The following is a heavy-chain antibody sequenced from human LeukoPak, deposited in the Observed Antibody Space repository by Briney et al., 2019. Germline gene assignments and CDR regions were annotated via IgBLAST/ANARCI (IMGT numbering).Heavy chain of an antibody. J-gene: IGHJ3*02. CDR3: AAVRQPAAMFGPGGDAFDI. Sequence: GASVKVSCKASGFTFTSSAVQWVRQARGQRLEWIGWIVVGSGNTNYAQKFQERVTITRDMSTSTAYMELSSLRSEDTAVYYCAAVRQPAAMFGPGGDAFDIWGQGTMVTVSS. CDR2: IVVGSGNT. D-gene: IGHD2-2*01. CDR1: GFTFTSSA. V-gene: IGHV1-58*01.